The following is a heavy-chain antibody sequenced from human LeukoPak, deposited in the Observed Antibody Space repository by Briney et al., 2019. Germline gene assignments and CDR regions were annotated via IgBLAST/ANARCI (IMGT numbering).Heavy chain of an antibody. D-gene: IGHD6-13*01. CDR3: ARDMRCSSSCSYFDY. J-gene: IGHJ4*02. V-gene: IGHV4-31*11. CDR2: IYYSGST. Sequence: KPSETLSLTCAVSGGSISSGGYYWSWIRQHPGKGLEWIGYIYYSGSTYYNPSLKSRVTISVDTSKNQFSLKLSSVTAADTAVYYCARDMRCSSSCSYFDYWGQGTLVTVSS. CDR1: GGSISSGGYY.